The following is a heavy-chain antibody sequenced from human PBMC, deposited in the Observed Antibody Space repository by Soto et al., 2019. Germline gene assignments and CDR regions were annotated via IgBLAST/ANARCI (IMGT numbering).Heavy chain of an antibody. J-gene: IGHJ6*04. Sequence: QVQLVQSGAEVKKPGASVKVSCKASGYTFTSYDINWVRQATGQGLEWMGWMNPNSGNTGYAQKFQGRVTMTRHTSISTAYMELSSLRSEDTAVYYCARASVGQQLVRYYYYYGMDVWGKGTTVTVSS. CDR2: MNPNSGNT. D-gene: IGHD6-13*01. CDR1: GYTFTSYD. V-gene: IGHV1-8*01. CDR3: ARASVGQQLVRYYYYYGMDV.